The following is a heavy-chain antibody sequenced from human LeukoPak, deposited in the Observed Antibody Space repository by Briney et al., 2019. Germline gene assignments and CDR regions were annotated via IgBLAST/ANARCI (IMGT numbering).Heavy chain of an antibody. D-gene: IGHD3-22*01. CDR1: GGTFSSYA. Sequence: ASVKVSCKASGGTFSSYAISWVRQAPGQGLEWMGWINPNSGGTNYAQKFQGRVTMTRDTSISTAYMELSRLRSDDTAVYYCARHSRYYDSSGYPDYWGQGTLVTVSS. J-gene: IGHJ4*02. CDR2: INPNSGGT. CDR3: ARHSRYYDSSGYPDY. V-gene: IGHV1-2*02.